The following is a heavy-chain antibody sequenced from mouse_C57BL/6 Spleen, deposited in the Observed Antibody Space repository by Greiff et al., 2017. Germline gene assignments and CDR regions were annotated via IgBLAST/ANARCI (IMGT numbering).Heavy chain of an antibody. CDR3: ARTTGTMPFAY. V-gene: IGHV5-17*01. CDR1: GFTFSDYG. Sequence: EVKLVESGGGLVKPGGSLKLSCAASGFTFSDYGMHWVRQAPEKGLEWVAYISSGSSTIYYADTVKGRFTISRDNAKNTLFLQMTSLRSEDTAMYYCARTTGTMPFAYWGQGTLVTVSA. J-gene: IGHJ3*01. CDR2: ISSGSSTI. D-gene: IGHD4-1*01.